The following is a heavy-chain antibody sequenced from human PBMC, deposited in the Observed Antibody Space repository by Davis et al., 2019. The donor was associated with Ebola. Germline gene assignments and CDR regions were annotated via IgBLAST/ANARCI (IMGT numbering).Heavy chain of an antibody. D-gene: IGHD2-15*01. V-gene: IGHV3-23*01. CDR1: GGSISSSN. CDR2: ISGSGGST. Sequence: GGSLRLSCAVSGGSISSSNWWSWVRQPPGKGLEWVSAISGSGGSTYYADSVKGRFTISRDNAKNSLYLQMNSLRAEDTAVYYCARDGWVVAEDYWGQGTLVTVSS. J-gene: IGHJ4*02. CDR3: ARDGWVVAEDY.